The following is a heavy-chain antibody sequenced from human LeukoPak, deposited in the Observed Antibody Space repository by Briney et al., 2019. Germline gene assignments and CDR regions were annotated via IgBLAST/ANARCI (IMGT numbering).Heavy chain of an antibody. CDR2: IIPNFGTA. D-gene: IGHD3-22*01. J-gene: IGHJ4*02. V-gene: IGHV1-69*13. CDR3: ANLCDSSGSSIIDY. Sequence: ASVNLSCKASGGTFSSNAISWVRQAPGQGHELMGGIIPNFGTANYAKKFQGRVTITADESTSTAYMELNSLRAEDTAVYYCANLCDSSGSSIIDYWGQGTLVTVSS. CDR1: GGTFSSNA.